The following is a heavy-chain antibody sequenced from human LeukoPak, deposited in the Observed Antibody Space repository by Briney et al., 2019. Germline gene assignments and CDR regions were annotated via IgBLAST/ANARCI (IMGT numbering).Heavy chain of an antibody. CDR2: IHHGGTT. J-gene: IGHJ5*02. D-gene: IGHD3-3*01. CDR1: GGSITSGNW. Sequence: SGTLSLTCAVSGGSITSGNWWTWVRQSPGKGLEWIGEIHHGGTTNYNPSLTSRVTISLDTSKNQFSLKLSSVTAADTALYYCARFPWSGAPNWFDPWGQGTLVTVSS. V-gene: IGHV4-4*02. CDR3: ARFPWSGAPNWFDP.